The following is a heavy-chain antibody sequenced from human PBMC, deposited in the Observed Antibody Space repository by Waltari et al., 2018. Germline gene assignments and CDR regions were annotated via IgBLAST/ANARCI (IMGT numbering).Heavy chain of an antibody. V-gene: IGHV3-73*02. Sequence: EVQLVESGGGLVVPGISLKLSCAAAGFNSNASTIHWVRQASGKGLEWIGRIRSTFNNYATGYGESMKGRFTISRDDSKDTAYLEIHSLKTEDTAVYYCAKQKTGGANDFWGQGTLVTVSA. CDR1: GFNSNAST. CDR2: IRSTFNNYAT. CDR3: AKQKTGGANDF. J-gene: IGHJ4*02. D-gene: IGHD3-16*01.